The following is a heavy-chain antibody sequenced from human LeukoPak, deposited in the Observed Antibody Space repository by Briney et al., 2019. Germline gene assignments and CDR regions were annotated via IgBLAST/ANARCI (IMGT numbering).Heavy chain of an antibody. CDR1: GFTFSHYG. CDR2: IWSDGTNR. D-gene: IGHD4-11*01. V-gene: IGHV3-33*06. J-gene: IGHJ4*02. CDR3: AKDAQRGFDYSNSLDK. Sequence: PGRSLRLSCATSGFTFSHYGMHWVRQAPGKGLEWVAVIWSDGTNRYYGDPVKGRFTIFRDNFQRTVYLQMNSLRAEDTAVYYCAKDAQRGFDYSNSLDKWGQGTLVTVSS.